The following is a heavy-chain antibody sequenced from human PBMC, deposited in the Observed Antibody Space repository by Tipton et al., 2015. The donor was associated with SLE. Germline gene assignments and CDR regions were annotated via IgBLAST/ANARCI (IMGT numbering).Heavy chain of an antibody. V-gene: IGHV1-2*02. D-gene: IGHD6-13*01. CDR3: ARGYSSSWYDGYFDY. CDR2: INPNSGGT. Sequence: QLVQSGAEVKKPGASVKVSCKASGYTFTGYYMHWVRQAPGQGLEWMGWINPNSGGTNYAQKFQGRVTMTRDTSISTAYMELSRLRSDDTAVYYCARGYSSSWYDGYFDYWGQGTLVTVSS. J-gene: IGHJ4*02. CDR1: GYTFTGYY.